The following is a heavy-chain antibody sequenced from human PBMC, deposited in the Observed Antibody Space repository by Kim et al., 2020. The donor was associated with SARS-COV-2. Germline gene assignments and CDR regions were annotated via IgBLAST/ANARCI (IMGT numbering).Heavy chain of an antibody. V-gene: IGHV3-23*01. Sequence: ADPVKVRFTISRDNSKNTLYLQMNSLRAEDTAVYYCAKDPHYDFWSGYYFDYWGQGTLVTVSS. CDR3: AKDPHYDFWSGYYFDY. D-gene: IGHD3-3*01. J-gene: IGHJ4*02.